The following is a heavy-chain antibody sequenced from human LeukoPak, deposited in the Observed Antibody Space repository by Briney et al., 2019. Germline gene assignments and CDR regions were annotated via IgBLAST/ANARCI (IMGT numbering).Heavy chain of an antibody. CDR1: GFSFSNYA. Sequence: GKSLRLSCATSGFSFSNYAMHWVRQAPGKGLVWVATISGNGGNKYYANSVKGRFTISRDNSKNTVTVYLQMSSLRADDTAIYYCAKQAPTTNFDVDSAHFYSCGQGTLATVSS. CDR2: ISGNGGNK. CDR3: AKQAPTTNFDVDSAHFYS. V-gene: IGHV3-23*01. J-gene: IGHJ4*02. D-gene: IGHD3-9*01.